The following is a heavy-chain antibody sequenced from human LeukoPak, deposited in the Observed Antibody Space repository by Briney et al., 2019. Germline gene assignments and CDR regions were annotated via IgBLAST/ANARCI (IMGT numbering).Heavy chain of an antibody. CDR2: INPNSGGT. CDR3: ARRGVGATTFLIDY. J-gene: IGHJ4*02. D-gene: IGHD1-26*01. CDR1: GYTFTGYY. V-gene: IGHV1-2*02. Sequence: ASVKVSCKASGYTFTGYYMHWVRQAPGQGLEWMGWINPNSGGTNYAQKFQGRVTMTRDTSISTAYMELSRLRSDDTAVYYCARRGVGATTFLIDYWGQGTLVTVSS.